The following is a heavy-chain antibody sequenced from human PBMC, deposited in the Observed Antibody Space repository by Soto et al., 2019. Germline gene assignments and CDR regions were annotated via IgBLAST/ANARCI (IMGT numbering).Heavy chain of an antibody. V-gene: IGHV3-9*01. CDR1: GFTFDDYV. CDR2: ISWNSGSI. CDR3: AKVSIAVAATGYYYGMDV. Sequence: GGSLRLSCAASGFTFDDYVMHWVRQAPGKGLEWVSGISWNSGSIGYADSVKGRFTISRDNAKNSLYLQMNSLRAEDTALYYCAKVSIAVAATGYYYGMDVWGQGTTVTVSS. D-gene: IGHD6-19*01. J-gene: IGHJ6*02.